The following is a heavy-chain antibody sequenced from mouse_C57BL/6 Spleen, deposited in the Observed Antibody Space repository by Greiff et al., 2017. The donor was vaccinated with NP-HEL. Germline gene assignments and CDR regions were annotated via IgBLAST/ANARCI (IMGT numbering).Heavy chain of an antibody. Sequence: QVQLQQPGAELVKPGASVKMSCKASGYTFTSYWITWVKQRPGQGLEWIGDIYPGSGSTNYNEKFKSKATLTVDRSSSTAYMQLSSLTSEDSAVYYCARTSYYGSSSFAYWGQGTLVTVSA. CDR3: ARTSYYGSSSFAY. J-gene: IGHJ3*01. V-gene: IGHV1-55*01. CDR2: IYPGSGST. CDR1: GYTFTSYW. D-gene: IGHD1-1*01.